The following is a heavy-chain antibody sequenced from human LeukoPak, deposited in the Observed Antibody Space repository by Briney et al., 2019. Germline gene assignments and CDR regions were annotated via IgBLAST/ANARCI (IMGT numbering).Heavy chain of an antibody. D-gene: IGHD2-21*01. CDR3: ATYSQYYYYMDV. V-gene: IGHV1-3*01. J-gene: IGHJ6*03. Sequence: ASVKVSCKASGYTFTSYAMHWVRQAPGQRLEWMGWINAGNGNTNYAQKLQGRVTMTTDTSTSTAYMELRSLRSDDTAVYYCATYSQYYYYMDVWGKGTTVTVSS. CDR2: INAGNGNT. CDR1: GYTFTSYA.